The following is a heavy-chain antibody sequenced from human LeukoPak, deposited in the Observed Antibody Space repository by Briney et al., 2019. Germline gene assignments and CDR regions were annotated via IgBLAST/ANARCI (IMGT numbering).Heavy chain of an antibody. CDR2: INHSGST. J-gene: IGHJ3*02. CDR1: GGSFSGYY. V-gene: IGHV4-34*01. CDR3: RGGIAQDAFDI. Sequence: SETLSLTCAVYGGSFSGYYWSWIRQPPGKGLEWIGEINHSGSTNYNPSLKSRVTISVDTSKNQFSLKLSSVTAADTAVYYCRGGIAQDAFDIWGQGTMVTVSS. D-gene: IGHD2-15*01.